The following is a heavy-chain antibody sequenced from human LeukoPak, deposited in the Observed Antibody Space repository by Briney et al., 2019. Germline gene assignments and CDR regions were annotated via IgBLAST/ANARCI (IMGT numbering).Heavy chain of an antibody. D-gene: IGHD5-18*01. CDR1: GFTFRSYS. J-gene: IGHJ2*01. CDR3: ATVAMEDWYFDL. CDR2: ISSSGSTI. Sequence: GGSLRLSCVASGFTFRSYSMNWVRQAPGKGMEWVSYISSSGSTIYYADAVKGRFTISRDNAKNSLYLQMSSLRDEDTAVYYCATVAMEDWYFDLWGRGTLVTVPS. V-gene: IGHV3-48*02.